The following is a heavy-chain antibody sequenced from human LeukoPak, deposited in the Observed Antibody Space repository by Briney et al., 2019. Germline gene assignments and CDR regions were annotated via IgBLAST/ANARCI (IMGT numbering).Heavy chain of an antibody. J-gene: IGHJ4*02. D-gene: IGHD3-3*01. V-gene: IGHV3-23*01. CDR2: ISGSGGST. Sequence: GGSLRLSCAASGFTFSDYYMSWIRQAPGKGLEWVSAISGSGGSTYYADSVKGRFTISRDNSKNTLYLQMNSLRAEDTAVYYCAKTGPDFWSGYSNFDYWGQGTLVTVSS. CDR1: GFTFSDYY. CDR3: AKTGPDFWSGYSNFDY.